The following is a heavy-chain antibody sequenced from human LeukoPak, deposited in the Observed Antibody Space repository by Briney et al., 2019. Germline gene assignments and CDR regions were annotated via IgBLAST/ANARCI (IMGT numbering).Heavy chain of an antibody. V-gene: IGHV4-34*01. Sequence: SETLSLTCAVYGGSFSGYYWSWIRQPPGKGLEWIGEINHSGSTNYNPSLKSRVTISVDTSKNQFSLKLSSVTAADTAVYYRGSRRTAMFGVIKGPIDYWGQGTLVTVSS. D-gene: IGHD3-3*01. CDR2: INHSGST. CDR1: GGSFSGYY. J-gene: IGHJ4*02. CDR3: GSRRTAMFGVIKGPIDY.